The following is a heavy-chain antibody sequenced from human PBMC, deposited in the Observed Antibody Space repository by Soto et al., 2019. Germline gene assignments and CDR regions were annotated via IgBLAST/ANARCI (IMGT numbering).Heavy chain of an antibody. Sequence: SVKVSCKASGGTFSSYAISWVRQAPGQGLEWMGGIIPIFGTANYAQKFQGRVTITADESTSTAYMELSSLRSEDTAVYYCARDVDGGSNWFDPWGQGTLVTVSS. CDR3: ARDVDGGSNWFDP. V-gene: IGHV1-69*13. CDR2: IIPIFGTA. J-gene: IGHJ5*02. CDR1: GGTFSSYA. D-gene: IGHD2-15*01.